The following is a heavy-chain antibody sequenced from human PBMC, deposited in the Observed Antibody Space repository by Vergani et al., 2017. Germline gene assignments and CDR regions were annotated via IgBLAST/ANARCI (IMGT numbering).Heavy chain of an antibody. D-gene: IGHD5-24*01. V-gene: IGHV1-18*04. CDR3: ARSPMATNDLDL. CDR2: SSPYNHKT. J-gene: IGHJ4*02. Sequence: QAELGQSDSEVKKPGDSVTLSCKTSGYTFVNHPITWVRQAPRQGLEGMGWSSPYNHKTLYSQKLEGRVTMTSDTSSCQVFLELRRLTSYDTAIYYCARSPMATNDLDLWVRGTLVTVSS. CDR1: GYTFVNHP.